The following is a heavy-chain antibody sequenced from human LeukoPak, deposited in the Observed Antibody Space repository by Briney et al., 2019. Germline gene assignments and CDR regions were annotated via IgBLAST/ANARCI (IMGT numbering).Heavy chain of an antibody. Sequence: ASVKVSYKASGYTFTSYGISWVRQAPGQGLEWMGWISAYNGNTNYAQKLQGRVTMTTDTSTSTAYMELRSLRSDDTAVYYCARVRYYYGSGSYSRSEIEDYWGQGTLVTVSS. CDR2: ISAYNGNT. CDR1: GYTFTSYG. J-gene: IGHJ4*02. V-gene: IGHV1-18*01. CDR3: ARVRYYYGSGSYSRSEIEDY. D-gene: IGHD3-10*01.